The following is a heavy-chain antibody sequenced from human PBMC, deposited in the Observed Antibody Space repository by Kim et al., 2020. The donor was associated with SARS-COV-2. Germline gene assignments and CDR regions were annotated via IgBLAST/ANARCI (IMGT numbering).Heavy chain of an antibody. CDR3: AKARTTMIVVVITTGYYYGMDV. CDR1: GFTFSSYA. V-gene: IGHV3-23*01. Sequence: GGSLRLSCAASGFTFSSYAMSWVRQAPGKGLEWVSAISGSGGSTYYADSVKGRFTISRDNSKNTLYLQMNSLRAEDTAVYYCAKARTTMIVVVITTGYYYGMDVWAKGPRSPSP. J-gene: IGHJ6*02. D-gene: IGHD3-22*01. CDR2: ISGSGGST.